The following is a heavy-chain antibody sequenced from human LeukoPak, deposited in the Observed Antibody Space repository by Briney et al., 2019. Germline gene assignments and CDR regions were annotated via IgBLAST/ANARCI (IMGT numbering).Heavy chain of an antibody. Sequence: GGSLRLSCTASGFTFGDYAMSWVRQAPGKGLEWVGFIRSKAYGGTTEYAASVKGRFTISRDDSKSIAYLQMNSLETEDTAVYYCTSRNHYDILTGYEYGAFDIWGQGTMVTVSS. CDR3: TSRNHYDILTGYEYGAFDI. D-gene: IGHD3-9*01. CDR1: GFTFGDYA. CDR2: IRSKAYGGTT. J-gene: IGHJ3*02. V-gene: IGHV3-49*04.